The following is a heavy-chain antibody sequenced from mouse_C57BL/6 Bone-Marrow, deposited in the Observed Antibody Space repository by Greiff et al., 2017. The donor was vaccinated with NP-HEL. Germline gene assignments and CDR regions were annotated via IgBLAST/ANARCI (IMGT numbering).Heavy chain of an antibody. D-gene: IGHD3-3*01. CDR1: GYAFSSSW. J-gene: IGHJ3*01. CDR2: IYPGDGDT. V-gene: IGHV1-82*01. Sequence: VQLQQSGPELVKPGASVKISCKASGYAFSSSWMNWVKQRPGKGLEWIGRIYPGDGDTNYNGKFKGKATLPADTSSSTAYMQLSSLTSEDSAVSFCARGRARRFAYWGQGTLVTVSA. CDR3: ARGRARRFAY.